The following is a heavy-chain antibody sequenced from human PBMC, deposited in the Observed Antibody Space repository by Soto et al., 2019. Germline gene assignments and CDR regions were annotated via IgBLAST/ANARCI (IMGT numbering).Heavy chain of an antibody. J-gene: IGHJ5*02. CDR3: ARVWFGESSWFDP. CDR2: IYYSGST. CDR1: GGSISSGGYY. D-gene: IGHD3-10*01. V-gene: IGHV4-31*03. Sequence: PSETLSLTCTVSGGSISSGGYYWSWVRQHPGKGLEWIGYIYYSGSTYYNPSLKSRVTISVDTSKNQFSLKLSSVTAADTAVYYCARVWFGESSWFDPWGQGTLVTVSS.